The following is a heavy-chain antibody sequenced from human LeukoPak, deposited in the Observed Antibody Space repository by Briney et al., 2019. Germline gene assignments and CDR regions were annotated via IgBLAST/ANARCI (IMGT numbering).Heavy chain of an antibody. D-gene: IGHD3-10*01. CDR2: IKEDGSER. CDR1: GFTSNSYW. V-gene: IGHV3-7*01. J-gene: IGHJ4*02. Sequence: GGSLRLSCEASGFTSNSYWMSWIRQAPGKGLEWVADIKEDGSERYYVDSVKGRFTVSRDNAKNSLYLQMNSLRAEDTAVYYCARDRGLLADYWGQGTLVTVSS. CDR3: ARDRGLLADY.